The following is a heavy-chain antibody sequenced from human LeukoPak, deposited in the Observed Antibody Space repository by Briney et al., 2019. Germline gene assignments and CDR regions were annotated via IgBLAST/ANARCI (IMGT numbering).Heavy chain of an antibody. CDR3: TRGSIAYYYMDV. D-gene: IGHD3-22*01. CDR1: GGSISSYY. Sequence: KASESLSLTCSVSGGSISSYYWSWIRQPPGRGLEWIGYIYYSGRTSYNPSLKSRVTISVDTSKNQFSLKLSSVTAADTAVYYCTRGSIAYYYMDVWGKGTTVTISS. CDR2: IYYSGRT. V-gene: IGHV4-59*01. J-gene: IGHJ6*03.